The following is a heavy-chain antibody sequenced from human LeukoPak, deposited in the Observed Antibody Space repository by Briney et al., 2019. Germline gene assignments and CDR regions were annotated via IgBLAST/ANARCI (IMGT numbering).Heavy chain of an antibody. CDR1: GGAIISDNFY. Sequence: SETLSLTCTVSGGAIISDNFYWGWVRQPPGKGLEWVGSINYSGTTYYNPRLSSRISISVDTSRTQFFLRLISVSAADTAVYYCGRLFDSWGQGILVTVSS. CDR3: GRLFDS. J-gene: IGHJ4*02. V-gene: IGHV4-39*01. CDR2: INYSGTT.